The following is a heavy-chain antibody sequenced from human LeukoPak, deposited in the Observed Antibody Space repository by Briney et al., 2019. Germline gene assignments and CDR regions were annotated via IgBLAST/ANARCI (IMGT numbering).Heavy chain of an antibody. CDR3: ARESGYSYGYTFDY. J-gene: IGHJ4*02. CDR2: ISSSSSTI. Sequence: GGSLRLSCAASGFTFSSYGMNWVRQAPGKGLEWVSYISSSSSTIYYADSVKGRFTISRDNAKNSLYLQMNSLRAEDTAVYYCARESGYSYGYTFDYWGQGTLVTVSS. D-gene: IGHD5-18*01. CDR1: GFTFSSYG. V-gene: IGHV3-48*01.